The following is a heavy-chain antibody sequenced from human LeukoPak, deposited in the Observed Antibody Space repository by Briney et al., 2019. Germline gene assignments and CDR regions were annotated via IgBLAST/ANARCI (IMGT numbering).Heavy chain of an antibody. CDR1: GFTFSSYG. CDR3: AKRLGSTSPYYYYMDV. V-gene: IGHV3-23*01. J-gene: IGHJ6*03. D-gene: IGHD2-2*01. CDR2: ISGTGGST. Sequence: GGSLRLSCAASGFTFSSYGMSWVRQAPGKGLEWVSGISGTGGSTYYADSVKGRFTISRDNSKNTLYLQMNSLRVEDTAIYYCAKRLGSTSPYYYYMDVWGKGTTVTVSS.